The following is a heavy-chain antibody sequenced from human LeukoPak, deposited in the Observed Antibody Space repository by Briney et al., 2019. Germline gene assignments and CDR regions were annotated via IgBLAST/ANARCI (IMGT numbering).Heavy chain of an antibody. Sequence: SVKVSCKASGGTFSSYAISWVRQAPGQGLEWMGRIIPILGIANYAQKFQGRVTITADKSTSTAYMELSSLRSEDTAVYYCARSKLNYYYDSSGYQSDAFDVWGQGTMVTVSS. J-gene: IGHJ3*01. CDR2: IIPILGIA. V-gene: IGHV1-69*04. CDR3: ARSKLNYYYDSSGYQSDAFDV. D-gene: IGHD3-22*01. CDR1: GGTFSSYA.